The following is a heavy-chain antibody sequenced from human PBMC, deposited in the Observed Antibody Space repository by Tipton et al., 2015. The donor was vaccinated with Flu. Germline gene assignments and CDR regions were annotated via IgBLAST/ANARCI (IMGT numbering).Heavy chain of an antibody. J-gene: IGHJ3*02. V-gene: IGHV3-48*03. D-gene: IGHD1-26*01. CDR2: ISSSGSTI. Sequence: QLVQSGGGLVQPGGSLRLSCAASGFTFSSYEMNWVRQAPGKGLEWVSYISSSGSTIYYADSVKGRFTISRDNAKNSLYLQMNSLRAEDTAVYYCARDRSYPTRGAFDIWGQGTMVTVSS. CDR1: GFTFSSYE. CDR3: ARDRSYPTRGAFDI.